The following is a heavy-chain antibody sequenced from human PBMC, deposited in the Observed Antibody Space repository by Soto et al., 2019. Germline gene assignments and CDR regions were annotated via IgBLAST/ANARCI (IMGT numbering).Heavy chain of an antibody. CDR1: GYTFTSYG. D-gene: IGHD3-10*01. Sequence: GASVKVSCKASGYTFTSYGISRVRQAPGQGLEWMGWISAYNGNTNYAQKLQGRVTMTTDTSTSTAYMELRSMRSDDTAVYYCASNIDGSGSYPYWGQGTLVTVSS. J-gene: IGHJ4*02. CDR2: ISAYNGNT. V-gene: IGHV1-18*01. CDR3: ASNIDGSGSYPY.